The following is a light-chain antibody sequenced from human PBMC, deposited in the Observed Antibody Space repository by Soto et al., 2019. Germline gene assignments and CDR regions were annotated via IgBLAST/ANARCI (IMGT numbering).Light chain of an antibody. V-gene: IGKV3-20*01. CDR1: QSVSSSY. Sequence: ESVLTQSPRTLSLSPGERATLSCRASQSVSSSYLAWYQQKPGQAPRLLIYGASSRATGIPNRFSGSGSGKNFPPTISRLELKVFEVYYCKHYGSSLSITFAQGTRLEI. CDR3: KHYGSSLSIT. J-gene: IGKJ5*01. CDR2: GAS.